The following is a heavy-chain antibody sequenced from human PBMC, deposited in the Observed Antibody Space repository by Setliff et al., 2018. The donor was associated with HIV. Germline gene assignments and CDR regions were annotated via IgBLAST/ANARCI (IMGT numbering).Heavy chain of an antibody. CDR3: ARVTSAHPTYYYYYMDV. CDR1: GGSISSGGYY. D-gene: IGHD6-25*01. CDR2: IYYIGST. Sequence: SETLSLTCTVSGGSISSGGYYWSWIRQHPGKGLEWMGYIYYIGSTYYNPSLKLRVTITVGTSKNQFSLKLSAVTAADTAVYYCARVTSAHPTYYYYYMDVWGKGTKVTVSS. J-gene: IGHJ6*03. V-gene: IGHV4-31*03.